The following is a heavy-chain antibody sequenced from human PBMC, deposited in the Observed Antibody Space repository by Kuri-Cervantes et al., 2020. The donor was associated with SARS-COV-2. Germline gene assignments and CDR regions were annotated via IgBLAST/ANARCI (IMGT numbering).Heavy chain of an antibody. J-gene: IGHJ4*02. V-gene: IGHV4-39*07. CDR2: INHSGST. CDR1: GGSISSSSYY. CDR3: ARRHFEGSITGTTRGTFDY. D-gene: IGHD1-7*01. Sequence: GSLRLSCTVSGGSISSSSYYWGWIRQPPGKGLEWIGEINHSGSTNYNPSLKSRVTISVDTSKNQFSLELRSVTAADTAVDYCARRHFEGSITGTTRGTFDYWGQGILFAVSS.